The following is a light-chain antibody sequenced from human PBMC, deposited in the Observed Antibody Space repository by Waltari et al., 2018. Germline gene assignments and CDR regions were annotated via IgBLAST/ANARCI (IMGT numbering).Light chain of an antibody. Sequence: EIVMTQSPATLSVSPGERATLSCRASQSVSSNLARSQQKPGQSPRLLIYGASTRATGIAARFSGSGSGTEFTLTISSLQSEDFALYYCQQYNDWPRTFGQGTKVEI. CDR3: QQYNDWPRT. CDR1: QSVSSN. V-gene: IGKV3-15*01. J-gene: IGKJ1*01. CDR2: GAS.